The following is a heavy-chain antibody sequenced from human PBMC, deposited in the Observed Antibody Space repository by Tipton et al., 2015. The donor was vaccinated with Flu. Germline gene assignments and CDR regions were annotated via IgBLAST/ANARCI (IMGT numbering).Heavy chain of an antibody. Sequence: TLSLTCTVSGGSISSYYWSWIRQPPGKGLEWIGYIYYSGSTNYNPSLKSRVTISVDTSKNQFSLKLSSVTAADTAVYYCARGSIQLWKYYYYYYGMDVWGRGTTVTVSS. CDR1: GGSISSYY. CDR2: IYYSGST. D-gene: IGHD5-18*01. J-gene: IGHJ6*02. CDR3: ARGSIQLWKYYYYYYGMDV. V-gene: IGHV4-59*01.